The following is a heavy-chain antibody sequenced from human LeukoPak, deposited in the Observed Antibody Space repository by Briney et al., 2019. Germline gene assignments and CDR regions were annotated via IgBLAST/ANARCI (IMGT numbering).Heavy chain of an antibody. CDR1: GFTVSSNY. V-gene: IGHV3-53*05. D-gene: IGHD6-6*01. CDR3: AKSQQYSSSSGFDY. J-gene: IGHJ4*02. Sequence: GGSLRLSCAASGFTVSSNYMSWDRQAPGKGLEWVSVIYSGGSTYYADSVKGRFTISRDNSKNTLYLQMNSLRAEDMALYYCAKSQQYSSSSGFDYWGQGTLVTVSS. CDR2: IYSGGST.